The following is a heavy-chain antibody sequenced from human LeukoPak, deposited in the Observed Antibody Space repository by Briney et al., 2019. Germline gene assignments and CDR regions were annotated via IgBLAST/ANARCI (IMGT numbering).Heavy chain of an antibody. Sequence: PGRSLRLSCAASGFTFSASAMHWVRQAPGKGLECVAVISNGGTDKYYADSVKSRFTISRDNSENTLYLQMSSLRAEDTAVYYCARGTYYYDSSGYYSGGLGYWGQGTLVTVSS. CDR3: ARGTYYYDSSGYYSGGLGY. J-gene: IGHJ4*02. CDR1: GFTFSASA. V-gene: IGHV3-30*04. D-gene: IGHD3-22*01. CDR2: ISNGGTDK.